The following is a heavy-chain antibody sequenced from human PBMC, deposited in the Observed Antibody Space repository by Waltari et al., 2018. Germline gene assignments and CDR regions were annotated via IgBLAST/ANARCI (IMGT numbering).Heavy chain of an antibody. Sequence: QLQLQESGPGLVKPSETLSLTCTVSGGSISRSSTYYWGWIRQPPGKGLEWIGSMYYNGSTYYNPSLKSRGTISVDTSKNQFSLKLSSVTAADTVVYYCARRAWGSGWSYWGQGTLVAVSS. CDR2: MYYNGST. V-gene: IGHV4-39*01. J-gene: IGHJ4*02. D-gene: IGHD6-19*01. CDR1: GGSISRSSTYY. CDR3: ARRAWGSGWSY.